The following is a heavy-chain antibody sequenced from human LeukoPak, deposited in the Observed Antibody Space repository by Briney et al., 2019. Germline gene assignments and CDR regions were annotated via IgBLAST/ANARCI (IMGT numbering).Heavy chain of an antibody. D-gene: IGHD6-19*01. Sequence: PGGSLRLSCAASGFTLSSYEMNWVRQAPGKGLEWVSSISSSSSYIYYADSVKGRFTISRDNAKNSLYLQMNSLRAEDTAVYYCARAEGVAGIDYWGQGTLVTVSS. CDR2: ISSSSSYI. V-gene: IGHV3-21*01. J-gene: IGHJ4*02. CDR3: ARAEGVAGIDY. CDR1: GFTLSSYE.